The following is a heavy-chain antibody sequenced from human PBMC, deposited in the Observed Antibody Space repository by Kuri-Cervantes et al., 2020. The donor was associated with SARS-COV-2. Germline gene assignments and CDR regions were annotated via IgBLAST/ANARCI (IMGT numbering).Heavy chain of an antibody. Sequence: GSLRLSCSVSGHSISSGYYWGWIRQPPGKGLEWIGSIYHSGSTYYNPSLKSRVTISVDTSKNQFSLKLSSVTAADTAVYYCARGLWGIQYYFDYWGQGTLVTVSS. J-gene: IGHJ4*02. CDR1: GHSISSGYY. D-gene: IGHD7-27*01. CDR2: IYHSGST. CDR3: ARGLWGIQYYFDY. V-gene: IGHV4-38-2*02.